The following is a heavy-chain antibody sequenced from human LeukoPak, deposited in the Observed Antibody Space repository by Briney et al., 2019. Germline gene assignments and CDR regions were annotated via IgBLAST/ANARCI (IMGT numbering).Heavy chain of an antibody. CDR1: GYTFTNYY. CDR2: INPSAGNT. J-gene: IGHJ4*02. Sequence: ASVRLSCKASGYTFTNYYVHWVRQAPGQGPEYMGIINPSAGNTNYAQKFQGRITMTRDTSTTTVYMELSSLVSEDTAVYYCARERPSKYYFDYWGQATMVALSS. V-gene: IGHV1-46*01. CDR3: ARERPSKYYFDY.